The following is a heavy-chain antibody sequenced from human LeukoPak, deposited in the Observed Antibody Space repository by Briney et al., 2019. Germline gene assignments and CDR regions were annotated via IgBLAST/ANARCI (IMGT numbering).Heavy chain of an antibody. D-gene: IGHD3-10*01. CDR3: ARGYYYGSGSYYIHAFDI. V-gene: IGHV1-69*06. Sequence: ASVKVSCKASGGTFSSYAISWVRQAPGQGLEWMGGIIPIFGTANYAQKFQGRVTITADKSTSTAYMELSSLRSEVTAVYYCARGYYYGSGSYYIHAFDIWGQGTMVTVSS. CDR1: GGTFSSYA. J-gene: IGHJ3*02. CDR2: IIPIFGTA.